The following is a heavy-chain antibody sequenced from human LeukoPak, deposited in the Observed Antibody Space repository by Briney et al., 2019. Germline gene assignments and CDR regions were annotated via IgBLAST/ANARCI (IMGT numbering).Heavy chain of an antibody. J-gene: IGHJ3*02. CDR1: GGSISSYY. V-gene: IGHV4-59*01. D-gene: IGHD6-13*01. Sequence: SETLSLTCTVSGGSISSYYWSWIRQPPGKGLEWIGYIYYSGSTNYNPSLKSRVTISVDTSKNPFSLKLSSVTAADTAVYYCARDGDSSSWYKDAFDIWGQGTMVTVSS. CDR2: IYYSGST. CDR3: ARDGDSSSWYKDAFDI.